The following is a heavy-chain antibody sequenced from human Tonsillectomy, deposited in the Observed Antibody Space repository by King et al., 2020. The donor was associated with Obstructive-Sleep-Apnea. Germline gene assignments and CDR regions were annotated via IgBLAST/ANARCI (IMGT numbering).Heavy chain of an antibody. Sequence: QLVQSGAEMKKPGESLKISCKGSGYNFTNYWIAWVRQMPGKGLEWMGIIYPGDSASRASPSFQGQVTISVDKSINTAYLQWSSLKASDTAMYYCTRRDRFLEWRGFDFWGQGTLVTVSS. CDR2: IYPGDSAS. J-gene: IGHJ4*02. V-gene: IGHV5-51*01. CDR1: GYNFTNYW. D-gene: IGHD3-3*01. CDR3: TRRDRFLEWRGFDF.